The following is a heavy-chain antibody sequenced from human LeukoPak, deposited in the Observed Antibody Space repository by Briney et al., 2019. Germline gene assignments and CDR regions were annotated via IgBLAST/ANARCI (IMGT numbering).Heavy chain of an antibody. CDR2: IYYSGST. Sequence: SETLSLTCTVSGGSLSSGRYHWSWIRQPPGKGLEWIGYIYYSGSTNYNPSLKSRVTISVDTSKNQFSLKLSSVTAADTAVYYCARLQAYCGGDCYPRWFDPWGQGTLVTVSS. J-gene: IGHJ5*02. D-gene: IGHD2-21*02. V-gene: IGHV4-61*01. CDR1: GGSLSSGRYH. CDR3: ARLQAYCGGDCYPRWFDP.